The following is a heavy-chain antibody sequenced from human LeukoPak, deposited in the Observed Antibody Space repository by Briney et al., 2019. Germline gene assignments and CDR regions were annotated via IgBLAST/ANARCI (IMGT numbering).Heavy chain of an antibody. CDR1: GGSISRYY. V-gene: IGHV4-4*07. CDR2: IYTSSGCT. J-gene: IGHJ4*02. Sequence: SETLSLTCTVSGGSISRYYWSWIRQPAGKGLEWIGHIYTSSGCTDFSPSLKSRVNMSVDTSKSQISLKLSSVTAADTAVYYCARGGDHHFYYWGQGSLVTVSS. D-gene: IGHD2-21*02. CDR3: ARGGDHHFYY.